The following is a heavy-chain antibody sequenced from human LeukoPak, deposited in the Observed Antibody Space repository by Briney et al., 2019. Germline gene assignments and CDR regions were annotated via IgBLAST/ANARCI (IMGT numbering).Heavy chain of an antibody. CDR1: GGTFSSYA. CDR2: IIPIFGTA. Sequence: ASVKVSCKASGGTFSSYAISWVRQAPGQGLEWMGGIIPIFGTANYAQKFQGRVTITADKSTSTAYMELSSLRSEDTAVYYCASISSGWYQSYYYMDVWGKGTTVTVSS. D-gene: IGHD6-19*01. J-gene: IGHJ6*03. CDR3: ASISSGWYQSYYYMDV. V-gene: IGHV1-69*06.